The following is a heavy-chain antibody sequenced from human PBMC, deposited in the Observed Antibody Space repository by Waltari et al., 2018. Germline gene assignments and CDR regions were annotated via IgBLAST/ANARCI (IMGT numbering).Heavy chain of an antibody. Sequence: QVQLQESGPGLVRPSQTLSLTCTVSGGSISSGSVYWTWIRQPAGKGLEWVGHIFTSGRTNDNPVLTSRVSVSLDTSETQCSLRLSSVTAADTAVYYCARDEARYYDIMTGGGYYGLDVWGQGTTVTVSS. J-gene: IGHJ6*02. D-gene: IGHD3-9*01. V-gene: IGHV4-61*02. CDR2: IFTSGRT. CDR1: GGSISSGSVY. CDR3: ARDEARYYDIMTGGGYYGLDV.